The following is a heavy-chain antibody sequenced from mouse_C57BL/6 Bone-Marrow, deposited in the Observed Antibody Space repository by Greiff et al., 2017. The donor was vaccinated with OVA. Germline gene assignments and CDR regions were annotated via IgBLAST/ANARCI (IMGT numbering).Heavy chain of an antibody. D-gene: IGHD1-1*01. V-gene: IGHV1-64*01. CDR2: IHPNSGST. CDR3: ARSSSHYYGSRAWFAY. Sequence: QVQLQQPGAELVKPGASVKLSCKASGYTFTSYWMHWVKQRPGQGLEWIGMIHPNSGSTNYNEKFKSKATLTVDKSSSTAYMQLSSLTSEDSAVYYCARSSSHYYGSRAWFAYWGQGTLVTVSA. CDR1: GYTFTSYW. J-gene: IGHJ3*01.